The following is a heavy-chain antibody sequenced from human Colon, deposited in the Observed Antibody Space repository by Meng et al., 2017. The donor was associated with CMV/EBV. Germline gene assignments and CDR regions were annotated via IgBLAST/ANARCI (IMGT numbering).Heavy chain of an antibody. Sequence: QVQLRGVGPGLGKPSEALSLRCTVSGGSISSYYWSWIRQPAGKGLEWIGRIYPSGFPKYKPSLESRVTMSADTSKNQISLKLTSVTAADTAVYYCARAQYTYGYWIFDYWGQGTLVTVSS. V-gene: IGHV4-4*07. CDR3: ARAQYTYGYWIFDY. CDR2: IYPSGFP. D-gene: IGHD5-18*01. J-gene: IGHJ4*02. CDR1: GGSISSYY.